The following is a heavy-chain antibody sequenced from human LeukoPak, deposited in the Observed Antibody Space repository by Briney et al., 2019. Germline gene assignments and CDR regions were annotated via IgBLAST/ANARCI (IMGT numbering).Heavy chain of an antibody. Sequence: PGRSVRLSCAASGFTFDDYAMHWVRQAPGKGLEWVSGISWNSGSIGYADSVKGRFTISRDNAKNSLYLQMNSLRAEDTALYYCAISSGCDHFDYWGQGTLVTVSS. CDR3: AISSGCDHFDY. CDR2: ISWNSGSI. CDR1: GFTFDDYA. V-gene: IGHV3-9*01. D-gene: IGHD6-19*01. J-gene: IGHJ4*02.